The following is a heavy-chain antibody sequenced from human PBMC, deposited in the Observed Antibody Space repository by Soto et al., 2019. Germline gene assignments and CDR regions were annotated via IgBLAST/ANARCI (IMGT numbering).Heavy chain of an antibody. J-gene: IGHJ4*02. CDR1: GGSFSGYY. D-gene: IGHD3-9*01. Sequence: SETLSLTCAVYGGSFSGYYWSWIRQPPGKGLEWIGEINHSGSTNYNPSLKSRVTISVDTSKNQLSLKLSSVTAADTAVYYCARGDYDILTGSQKYYFDYWGQGTLVTVSS. V-gene: IGHV4-34*01. CDR2: INHSGST. CDR3: ARGDYDILTGSQKYYFDY.